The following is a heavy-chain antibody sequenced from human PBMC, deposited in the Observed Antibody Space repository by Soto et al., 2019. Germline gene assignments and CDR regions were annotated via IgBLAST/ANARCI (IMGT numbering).Heavy chain of an antibody. Sequence: EVQLLESGGGLVQPGGSLRLSCAASGFTFSSYAMSWVRQAPGKGLEWVSAISGSGISTYYADSVKGRFTISRDNSKNPLDLQMKRLGGEDTAVYYCAKEDEYSSGWEGIDYWGQGTLVTLPS. V-gene: IGHV3-23*01. D-gene: IGHD6-19*01. CDR2: ISGSGIST. CDR1: GFTFSSYA. CDR3: AKEDEYSSGWEGIDY. J-gene: IGHJ4*02.